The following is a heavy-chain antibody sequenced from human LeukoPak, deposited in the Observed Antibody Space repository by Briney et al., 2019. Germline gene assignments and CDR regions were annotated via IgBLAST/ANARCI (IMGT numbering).Heavy chain of an antibody. CDR3: ARMADYDRSGFYGYLPQ. J-gene: IGHJ1*01. CDR2: MNGDGRSI. Sequence: GGSLTLSCAASGFTFSTYYMHWVRQAPGKGLVWLTRMNGDGRSITYADSVKGRFTISRDNAKNTLYLQLNRLRVEDTAVYYCARMADYDRSGFYGYLPQWGQGTMVTVSS. V-gene: IGHV3-74*01. CDR1: GFTFSTYY. D-gene: IGHD3-22*01.